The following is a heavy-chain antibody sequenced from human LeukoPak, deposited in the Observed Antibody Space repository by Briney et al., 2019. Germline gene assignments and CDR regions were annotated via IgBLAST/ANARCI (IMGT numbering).Heavy chain of an antibody. D-gene: IGHD3-22*01. CDR1: GFTFTNYG. J-gene: IGHJ5*02. CDR2: IGYDGSNK. Sequence: TGGSLRLSCAASGFTFTNYGMHWVRQAPGKGLEWVAFIGYDGSNKYYADSVKGRFTVSRDNSENTLYLQMNSLRTEDTAVYYCAKGLYYKDRSGYPAWGQGTPVTISS. V-gene: IGHV3-30*02. CDR3: AKGLYYKDRSGYPA.